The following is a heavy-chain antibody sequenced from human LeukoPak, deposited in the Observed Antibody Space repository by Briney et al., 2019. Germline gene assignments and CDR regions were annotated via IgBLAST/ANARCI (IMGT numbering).Heavy chain of an antibody. CDR2: INSDGSST. V-gene: IGHV3-74*01. CDR3: STGSGHAFDI. Sequence: GGSLRLSCAASGFTFSSYWMHWVRQVPGKGLVWVSRINSDGSSTSYADSVKGRFTISRDNAKNTQYVQMNSLRAEDTAVYYCSTGSGHAFDIWGRGTMVTVSS. D-gene: IGHD3-10*01. J-gene: IGHJ3*02. CDR1: GFTFSSYW.